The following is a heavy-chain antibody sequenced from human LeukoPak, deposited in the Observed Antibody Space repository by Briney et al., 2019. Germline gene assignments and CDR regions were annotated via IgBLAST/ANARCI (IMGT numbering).Heavy chain of an antibody. V-gene: IGHV3-66*01. Sequence: QTGGSLRLSCAASGFTVSSKYMAWVRQAPGKGLEWVSFINSGGTTNYADSVKGRFTISRDYSKDTLNLQMNSLRGEDTAVYYCATIVSDSSGWYHFDHWGQGALVTVSS. J-gene: IGHJ4*02. CDR3: ATIVSDSSGWYHFDH. CDR2: INSGGTT. CDR1: GFTVSSKY. D-gene: IGHD6-19*01.